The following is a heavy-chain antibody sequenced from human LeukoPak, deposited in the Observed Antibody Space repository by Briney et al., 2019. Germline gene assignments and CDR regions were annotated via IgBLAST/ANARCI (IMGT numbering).Heavy chain of an antibody. CDR1: GGSFSGYY. CDR3: ASHSQWGPRLTNRFDP. D-gene: IGHD1-26*01. CDR2: INHSGST. J-gene: IGHJ5*02. Sequence: SETLSLTCAVYGGSFSGYYWSWIRQPPGKGLEWIGEINHSGSTNYNPSLKSRVTISVDTSKNQFSLKLSSVTAADTAVYYCASHSQWGPRLTNRFDPWGQGTLVTVSS. V-gene: IGHV4-34*01.